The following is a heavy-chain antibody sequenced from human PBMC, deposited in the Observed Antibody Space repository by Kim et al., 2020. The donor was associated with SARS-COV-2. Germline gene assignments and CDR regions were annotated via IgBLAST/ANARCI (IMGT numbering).Heavy chain of an antibody. J-gene: IGHJ4*02. D-gene: IGHD3-22*01. Sequence: GKGRFTISRDNYKNTLYLQMNSLSAEDTAVYYCAKGARYYESSGYFRFEYWGQGTLVPVSS. V-gene: IGHV3-23*01. CDR3: AKGARYYESSGYFRFEY.